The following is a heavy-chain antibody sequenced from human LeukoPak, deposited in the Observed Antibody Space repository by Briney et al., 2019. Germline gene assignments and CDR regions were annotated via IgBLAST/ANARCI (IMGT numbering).Heavy chain of an antibody. Sequence: GGSLRLSCAASGFTFSNAWMSWVRQAPGKGLEWVGRIKSKTDGRTTDYAAPVKGRFTISRDDSKNTLYLQMNSLKTEDTAVYYCTTVAGTFDYWGQGTLVTVSS. CDR3: TTVAGTFDY. V-gene: IGHV3-15*01. D-gene: IGHD6-19*01. CDR2: IKSKTDGRTT. J-gene: IGHJ4*02. CDR1: GFTFSNAW.